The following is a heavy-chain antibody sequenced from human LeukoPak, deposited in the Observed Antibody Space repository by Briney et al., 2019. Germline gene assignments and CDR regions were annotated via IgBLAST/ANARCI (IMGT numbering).Heavy chain of an antibody. CDR2: IYHSGST. V-gene: IGHV4-4*02. CDR3: GSFLRGSHGSNVFDI. Sequence: MPSGTLSLTCAVSGGSISSSNWWSWVRQPPGKGLEWIGEIYHSGSTNYNPSLKSRVTISVDKSKNQFSLKLSSVTAADTAVYYCGSFLRGSHGSNVFDIWGQGTMVPFSS. D-gene: IGHD1-26*01. CDR1: GGSISSSNW. J-gene: IGHJ3*02.